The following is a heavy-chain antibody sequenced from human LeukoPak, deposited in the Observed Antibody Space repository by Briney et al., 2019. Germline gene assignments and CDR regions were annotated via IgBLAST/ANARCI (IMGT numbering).Heavy chain of an antibody. J-gene: IGHJ4*02. CDR2: IYHTGRT. CDR3: ARRYYDSSGSRRFDY. Sequence: PSETLSLTCTVSSGSISTYYWSWIRQPPGKGLERIGYIYHTGRTNYNPSLKSRVSISVDTSKNQFSLKLSSVTAADTAVYYCARRYYDSSGSRRFDYWGQGTLVTVSS. CDR1: SGSISTYY. D-gene: IGHD3-22*01. V-gene: IGHV4-59*12.